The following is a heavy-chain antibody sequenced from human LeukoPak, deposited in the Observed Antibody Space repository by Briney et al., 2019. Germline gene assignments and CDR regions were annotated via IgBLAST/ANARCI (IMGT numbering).Heavy chain of an antibody. CDR3: ASGYSYRPFDY. CDR2: IYYSGST. V-gene: IGHV4-30-4*01. D-gene: IGHD5-18*01. J-gene: IGHJ4*02. CDR1: GGSISSGDYY. Sequence: SETLSLTCTVSGGSISSGDYYWSWMRQAPGKGLEGIGYIYYSGSTYYNPSLKSRVTISVDTSKNQFSLKLSSVTAADTAVYYCASGYSYRPFDYWGQGTLVTVSS.